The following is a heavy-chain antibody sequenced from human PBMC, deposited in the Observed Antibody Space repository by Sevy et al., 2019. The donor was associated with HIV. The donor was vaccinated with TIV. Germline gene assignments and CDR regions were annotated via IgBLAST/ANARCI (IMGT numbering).Heavy chain of an antibody. CDR1: GFTFSSYS. J-gene: IGHJ3*02. CDR3: ARSSTGDAFDI. Sequence: GGSLRLSCAASGFTFSSYSMNWVRQAPGKGLEWVSYISSSSSTIYYADSVKGRFTISRDNAKNSLYLQMNSLGDEDTAVYYCARSSTGDAFDIWGQGTMVTVSS. CDR2: ISSSSSTI. D-gene: IGHD4-17*01. V-gene: IGHV3-48*02.